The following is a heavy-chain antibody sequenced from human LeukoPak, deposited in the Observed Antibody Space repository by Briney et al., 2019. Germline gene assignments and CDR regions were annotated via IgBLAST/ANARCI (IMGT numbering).Heavy chain of an antibody. CDR3: ARDLCSSTSCEGFADY. Sequence: ASVKVSCKASGYTFTSYGISWVRQAPGQGLEWMGWISAYNGNTNYAQKLQGRVTMTTDTSTSTAYMELRSLRSDDTAVYYCARDLCSSTSCEGFADYWGQGTLVTVSS. D-gene: IGHD2-2*01. CDR1: GYTFTSYG. V-gene: IGHV1-18*01. J-gene: IGHJ4*02. CDR2: ISAYNGNT.